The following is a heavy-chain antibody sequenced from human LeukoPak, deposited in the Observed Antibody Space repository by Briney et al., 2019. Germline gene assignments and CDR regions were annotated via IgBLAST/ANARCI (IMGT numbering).Heavy chain of an antibody. V-gene: IGHV4-59*12. CDR2: IYYSGST. J-gene: IGHJ4*02. CDR1: GGSISSYY. D-gene: IGHD6-19*01. CDR3: AREIGSGWYYFDY. Sequence: SETLSLTCTVSGGSISSYYWSWIRQPPGKGLEWIGYIYYSGSTNYNPSLKSRVTISVDTSKNQFSLKLSSVTAADTAVHYCAREIGSGWYYFDYWGQGTLVTVSS.